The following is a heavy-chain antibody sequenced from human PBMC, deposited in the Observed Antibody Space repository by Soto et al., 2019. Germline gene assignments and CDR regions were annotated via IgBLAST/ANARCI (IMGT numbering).Heavy chain of an antibody. CDR1: GGSISNYY. V-gene: IGHV4-34*01. Sequence: QVQLQQWGAGLLKPSETLSLTCAVYGGSISNYYWSWIRQSPGKGLEWIGEINHSGRTNYNPSLKGRVTISVDTSKNQFSLWLSSLTAADTAVYYCARGGATPMVFRYWGQGTLVTVSS. CDR2: INHSGRT. J-gene: IGHJ4*02. D-gene: IGHD5-18*01. CDR3: ARGGATPMVFRY.